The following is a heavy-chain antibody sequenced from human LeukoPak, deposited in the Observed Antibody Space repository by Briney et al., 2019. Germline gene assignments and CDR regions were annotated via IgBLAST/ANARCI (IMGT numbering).Heavy chain of an antibody. CDR2: IYYSGST. Sequence: SETLSLTCTVSGGSISSSSYYWGWIRQPPGKGLEWIGSIYYSGSTYYNPSLKSRVTMSVDTSKNQFSLKLSSVTAADTAVYYCARSMHITMVRGVIINPSYYFDYWGQGTLVTVSS. CDR3: ARSMHITMVRGVIINPSYYFDY. J-gene: IGHJ4*02. CDR1: GGSISSSSYY. V-gene: IGHV4-39*07. D-gene: IGHD3-10*01.